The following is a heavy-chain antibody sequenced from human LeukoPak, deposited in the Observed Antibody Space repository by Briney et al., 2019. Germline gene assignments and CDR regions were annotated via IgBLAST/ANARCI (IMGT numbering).Heavy chain of an antibody. CDR3: ARGASDGGNSLDY. V-gene: IGHV3-7*02. Sequence: GGSLRLSCAASGFSFSNYWMSWVRLAPGKGLEWVANIKQDGSDRYFVDSVKGRFTISRDNSNNMLYLQMNSLRAEDTAVYYCARGASDGGNSLDYWGQGTLVTVSS. CDR2: IKQDGSDR. J-gene: IGHJ4*02. CDR1: GFSFSNYW. D-gene: IGHD4-23*01.